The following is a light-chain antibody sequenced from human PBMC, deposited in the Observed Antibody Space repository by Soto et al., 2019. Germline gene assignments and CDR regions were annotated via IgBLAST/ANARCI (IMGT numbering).Light chain of an antibody. CDR1: QSVSSSY. Sequence: EIVVTQSPGTLSLSPGERVTLSCRASQSVSSSYLAWYQQKPGQAPRLLIYGASSRATGIPDRVSGSGSGTDFTLTITRLEPEDCAVYYCQHYRTSFGGGTKVEIK. CDR3: QHYRTS. V-gene: IGKV3-20*01. CDR2: GAS. J-gene: IGKJ4*01.